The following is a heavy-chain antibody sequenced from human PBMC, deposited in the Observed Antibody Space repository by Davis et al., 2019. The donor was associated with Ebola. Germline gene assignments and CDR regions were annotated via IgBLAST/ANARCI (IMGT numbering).Heavy chain of an antibody. CDR3: ARLRKSESSGGFDV. D-gene: IGHD2-15*01. CDR2: IYYSGST. J-gene: IGHJ3*01. V-gene: IGHV4-59*01. CDR1: GGSFSGYY. Sequence: SETLSLTCAVYGGSFSGYYWSWIRQPPGKGLEWIGYIYYSGSTNYNPSLKSRVTISVDTSKNQFSLKLGSVTTADTAIYYCARLRKSESSGGFDVWGQGTMVTVSS.